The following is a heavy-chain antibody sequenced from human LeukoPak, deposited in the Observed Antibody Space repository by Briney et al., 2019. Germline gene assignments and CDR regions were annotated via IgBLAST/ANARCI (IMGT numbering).Heavy chain of an antibody. D-gene: IGHD5-24*01. CDR2: ISSSSSYI. J-gene: IGHJ3*02. Sequence: GGSLRLSCAASGFTFSSYSMNWVRQAPGKGLEWVSSISSSSSYIYYADSVKGRFTISRDNAKNSLYLQMNSLRAEDTAVYYCARKKMDTIDYGAFDIWGQGTMVTVSS. CDR3: ARKKMDTIDYGAFDI. V-gene: IGHV3-21*04. CDR1: GFTFSSYS.